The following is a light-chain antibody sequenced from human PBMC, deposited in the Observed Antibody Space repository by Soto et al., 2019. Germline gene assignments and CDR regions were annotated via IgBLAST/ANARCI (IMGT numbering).Light chain of an antibody. V-gene: IGKV3-11*01. J-gene: IGKJ4*01. CDR2: DAS. CDR1: QSVSSF. Sequence: EIVLTQSPATLSLSPGERATLSCRASQSVSSFLVWYQQKPGQAPRLLIYDASNRATGTPARFSGSGSGTDFTLTINRLEPEDFALYYCQQYSAYPLSFGGGTKVDIK. CDR3: QQYSAYPLS.